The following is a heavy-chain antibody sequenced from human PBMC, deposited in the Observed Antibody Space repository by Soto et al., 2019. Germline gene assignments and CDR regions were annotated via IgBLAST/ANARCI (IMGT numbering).Heavy chain of an antibody. V-gene: IGHV4-39*01. CDR2: IYYSGST. J-gene: IGHJ4*02. CDR1: GGSISSSSYY. CDR3: ASLDGDFWSGYKFDY. Sequence: SETLSLTCTVSGGSISSSSYYWGWIRQPPGKGLEWIGSIYYSGSTYYNPSLKSRVTISVDTSKNQFSLKLSSVTAADTAVYYCASLDGDFWSGYKFDYWGQGTLVTVSS. D-gene: IGHD3-3*01.